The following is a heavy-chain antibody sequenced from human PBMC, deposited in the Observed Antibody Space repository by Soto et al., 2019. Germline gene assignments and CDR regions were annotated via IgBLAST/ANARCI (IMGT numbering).Heavy chain of an antibody. D-gene: IGHD3-3*01. CDR2: IKSKTDGGTT. CDR3: TTSAFYYDFWSGYYPPDV. J-gene: IGHJ6*02. CDR1: GFTFSNAW. V-gene: IGHV3-15*01. Sequence: GGSLRLSCAASGFTFSNAWMSWVRQAPGKGLEWVGRIKSKTDGGTTDYAAPVKGRFTTSRDDSKNTLYLQMNSLKTEDTAVYYCTTSAFYYDFWSGYYPPDVWGQGTTVTVSS.